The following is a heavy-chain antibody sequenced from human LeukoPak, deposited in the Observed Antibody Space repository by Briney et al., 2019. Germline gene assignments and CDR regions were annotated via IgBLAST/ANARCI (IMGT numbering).Heavy chain of an antibody. CDR2: IRYDGTNQ. CDR1: GYIFSSYG. Sequence: GGSLRLSCTASGYIFSSYGIHWVRQAPGKGLRWVTFIRYDGTNQYYADSVKGRFTVSRDNSKNTVCLQMNSLRPDDTAIYYCAKDAYGALDYWGQGTLVTVSS. D-gene: IGHD4-17*01. V-gene: IGHV3-30*02. CDR3: AKDAYGALDY. J-gene: IGHJ4*02.